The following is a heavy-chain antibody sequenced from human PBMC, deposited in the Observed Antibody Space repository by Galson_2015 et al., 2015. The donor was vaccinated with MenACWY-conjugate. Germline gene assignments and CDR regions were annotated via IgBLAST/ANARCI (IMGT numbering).Heavy chain of an antibody. CDR1: GFTFSSCA. Sequence: SLRLSCAASGFTFSSCAMSWVRQAPGKGLEWVSGITGSDGRTFYAASVKGRFTISRDNSKNTVYLQMNSLRAEDTAVYSCARGLGTGSFSELDSWGQGSLVTVSS. CDR2: ITGSDGRT. J-gene: IGHJ4*02. CDR3: ARGLGTGSFSELDS. V-gene: IGHV3-23*01. D-gene: IGHD1-26*01.